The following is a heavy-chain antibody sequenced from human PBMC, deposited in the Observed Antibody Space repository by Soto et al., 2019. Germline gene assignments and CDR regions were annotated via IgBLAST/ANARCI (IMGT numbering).Heavy chain of an antibody. V-gene: IGHV4-59*01. CDR1: GGSINNYY. CDR2: IHYSGST. D-gene: IGHD3-10*01. Sequence: QVLLQESGPGLVKPSETLSLTCTVSGGSINNYYWNWIRQPPGKGLEWIGSIHYSGSTNYKPSLKSRLTIAVDTSKDQCSLRSNSVTAADTAVYYCASGRFSALVRGVLIFDPWGQGTLVTVSS. CDR3: ASGRFSALVRGVLIFDP. J-gene: IGHJ5*02.